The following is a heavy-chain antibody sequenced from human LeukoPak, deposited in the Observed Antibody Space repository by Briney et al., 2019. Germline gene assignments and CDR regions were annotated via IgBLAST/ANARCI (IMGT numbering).Heavy chain of an antibody. CDR1: GGSISSGSYY. Sequence: SQTLSLTCTVSGGSISSGSYYWSWIRQPAGKGLEWIGRIYTSGSTNYNPSLKSRVTISVDTSKNQFSLKLSSVTAADTAVYYCATSGNGASDYWGQGTLVTVSS. CDR2: IYTSGST. V-gene: IGHV4-61*02. J-gene: IGHJ4*02. CDR3: ATSGNGASDY. D-gene: IGHD4-23*01.